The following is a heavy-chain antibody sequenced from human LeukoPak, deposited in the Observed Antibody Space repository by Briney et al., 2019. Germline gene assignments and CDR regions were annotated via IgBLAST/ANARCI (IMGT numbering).Heavy chain of an antibody. V-gene: IGHV4-34*01. J-gene: IGHJ4*02. CDR1: GGSFSGYY. Sequence: SETLSLTCAVYGGSFSGYYWSWIRQPPGKGLEWIGEINHSGSTNYNPFLKSRVTISVDTSKNQFSLKLSSVTAADTAVYYCARAIYRGSRFDYWGQGTLVTVSS. D-gene: IGHD1-26*01. CDR2: INHSGST. CDR3: ARAIYRGSRFDY.